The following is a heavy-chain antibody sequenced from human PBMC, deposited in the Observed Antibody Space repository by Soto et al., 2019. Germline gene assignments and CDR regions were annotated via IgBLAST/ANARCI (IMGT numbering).Heavy chain of an antibody. CDR2: IWYDGSNK. V-gene: IGHV3-33*01. Sequence: GGSLRLSCAASGFTFSSYGMHWVRQAPGKGLEWVAVIWYDGSNKYYADSVKGRFTISRDNSKNTLYLQMNSLRAEDTAVYYCARGDILTGYHYFDYWGQGTRVTVSS. CDR3: ARGDILTGYHYFDY. J-gene: IGHJ4*02. CDR1: GFTFSSYG. D-gene: IGHD3-9*01.